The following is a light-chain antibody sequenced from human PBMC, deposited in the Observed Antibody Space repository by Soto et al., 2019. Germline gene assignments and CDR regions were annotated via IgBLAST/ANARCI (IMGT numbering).Light chain of an antibody. Sequence: EIVMTQSPATLSVSPGERATLSCRASQSVSSNLAWYQQKPGQAPRLLIYGASTRATGIPARFSGSGSATELSLTISSLHSEDFAVYYCQHYNDWSRTFGQGTEVDIK. J-gene: IGKJ1*01. CDR3: QHYNDWSRT. CDR1: QSVSSN. V-gene: IGKV3-15*01. CDR2: GAS.